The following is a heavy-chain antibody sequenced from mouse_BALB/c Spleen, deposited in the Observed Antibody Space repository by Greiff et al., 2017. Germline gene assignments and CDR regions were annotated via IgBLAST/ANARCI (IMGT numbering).Heavy chain of an antibody. D-gene: IGHD2-4*01. J-gene: IGHJ4*01. CDR2: INSNGGST. CDR1: GFTFSSYG. Sequence: EVKLVESGGGLVQPGGSLKLSCAASGFTFSSYGMSWVRQTPDKRLELVATINSNGGSTYYPDSVKGRFTISRDNAKNTLYLQMSSLKSEDTAMYYCARDGLRRGGNAMDYWGQGTSVTVSS. V-gene: IGHV5-6-3*01. CDR3: ARDGLRRGGNAMDY.